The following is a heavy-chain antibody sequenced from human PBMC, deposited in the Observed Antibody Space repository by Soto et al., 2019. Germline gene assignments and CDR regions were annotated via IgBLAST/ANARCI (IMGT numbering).Heavy chain of an antibody. J-gene: IGHJ4*02. Sequence: GESLKISCKGSGYSFTSYWIGWVRQMPGKGLEWMGIIYPGDSDTRYSPSFQGQVTISADKSIRTAYLQWRSLKASDTGMYYGARIESSDFWSGYWYYFDYWGQGTLVTVSS. CDR3: ARIESSDFWSGYWYYFDY. D-gene: IGHD3-3*01. CDR2: IYPGDSDT. V-gene: IGHV5-51*01. CDR1: GYSFTSYW.